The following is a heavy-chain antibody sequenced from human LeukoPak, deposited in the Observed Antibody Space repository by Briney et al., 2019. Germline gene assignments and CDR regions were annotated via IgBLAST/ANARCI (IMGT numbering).Heavy chain of an antibody. CDR2: INTDGTVT. Sequence: GGSLRLSCAASGFTFSKYWMLWVRQAPGKGLQSGSRINTDGTVTTYADSVKGRFTVSRDNADNTMFLQMNSVRDEDTAVYYCATKQWLAPPPDSWGQGTPVTVSS. V-gene: IGHV3-74*01. CDR3: ATKQWLAPPPDS. CDR1: GFTFSKYW. D-gene: IGHD6-19*01. J-gene: IGHJ4*02.